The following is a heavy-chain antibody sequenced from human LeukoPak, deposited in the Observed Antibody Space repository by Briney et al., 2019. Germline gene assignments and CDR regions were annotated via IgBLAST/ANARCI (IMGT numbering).Heavy chain of an antibody. D-gene: IGHD2-15*01. V-gene: IGHV1-18*04. CDR1: GYTFTGYY. CDR3: ARIPGGYFDY. J-gene: IGHJ4*02. Sequence: ASVKVSCKASGYTFTGYYMHWVRQAPGQGLEWMGWISAYNGNTNYAQKLQGRVTMTTDTSTSTAYMELRSLRSDDTAVYYCARIPGGYFDYWRQGTLVTVSS. CDR2: ISAYNGNT.